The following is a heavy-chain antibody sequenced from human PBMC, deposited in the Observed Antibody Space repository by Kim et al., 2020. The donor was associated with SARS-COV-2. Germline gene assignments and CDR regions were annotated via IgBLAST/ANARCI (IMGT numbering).Heavy chain of an antibody. D-gene: IGHD2-21*02. CDR1: GYSFTSYW. Sequence: GESLKISCKGSGYSFTSYWISWVRQMPGKGLEWMGRIDPSDSYTNYSPSFQGHVTISADKSISTAYLQWSSLKASDTAMYYCASNCGGDCSLDWYYGMDVWGQGTTVTVSS. CDR3: ASNCGGDCSLDWYYGMDV. CDR2: IDPSDSYT. V-gene: IGHV5-10-1*01. J-gene: IGHJ6*02.